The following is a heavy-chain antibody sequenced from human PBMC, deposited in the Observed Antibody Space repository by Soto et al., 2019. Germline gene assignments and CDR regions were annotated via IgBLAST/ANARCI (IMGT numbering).Heavy chain of an antibody. CDR3: ARAAGRFGELVWFDT. J-gene: IGHJ5*02. V-gene: IGHV1-46*01. CDR1: GYTFTSYN. Sequence: QVQLVQSGAEVKKPGASVKVSCKASGYTFTSYNIHWVRQAPGQGLEWVGMINPRGFFTTYAQKFRGRVTMTGDTSTSVVYMELTNLRSEDTAVYYCARAAGRFGELVWFDTWGQGTLVSVSS. CDR2: INPRGFFT. D-gene: IGHD3-10*01.